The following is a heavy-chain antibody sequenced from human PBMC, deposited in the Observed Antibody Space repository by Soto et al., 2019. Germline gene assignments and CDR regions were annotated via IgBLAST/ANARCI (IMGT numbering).Heavy chain of an antibody. CDR3: ARGLHSLFDY. J-gene: IGHJ4*02. CDR2: IWYDGNNK. CDR1: GFTFSNYG. Sequence: QVQLVESGGGVVQPGGSLRVSCAASGFTFSNYGMHWVRQAPCKGLEWVAVIWYDGNNKYYDDSVKGRFTISRDNSNNTLYVQMPSLRAEDTAVYYCARGLHSLFDYWGQGTLVTVSS. V-gene: IGHV3-33*01. D-gene: IGHD2-21*01.